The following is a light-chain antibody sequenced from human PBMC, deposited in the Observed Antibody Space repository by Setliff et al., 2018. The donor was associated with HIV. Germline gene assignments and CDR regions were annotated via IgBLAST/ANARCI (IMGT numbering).Light chain of an antibody. V-gene: IGLV1-44*01. Sequence: QSALTQPPSASGTTGQRVTISCSGSNSNIGNNTVNWYQQLPGTAPKLLIYRHNQRPSGVPDRFSGFKSGTSASLAIRGLQSEDEAVYYCSAWDDSLNGVLFGGGTKVTVL. CDR1: NSNIGNNT. CDR2: RHN. CDR3: SAWDDSLNGVL. J-gene: IGLJ2*01.